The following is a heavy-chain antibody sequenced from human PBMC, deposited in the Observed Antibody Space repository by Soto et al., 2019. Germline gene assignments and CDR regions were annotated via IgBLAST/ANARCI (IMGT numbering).Heavy chain of an antibody. CDR3: ARSTSPLLWFGELSPDDAFDI. CDR2: INAGNGNT. D-gene: IGHD3-10*01. J-gene: IGHJ3*02. V-gene: IGHV1-3*01. CDR1: GYTFTSYA. Sequence: GASVKVSCKASGYTFTSYAMHWVRQAPGQRLEWMGWINAGNGNTKYSQKFQGRVTITRDTSASTAYMELSSLRSEDTAVYYCARSTSPLLWFGELSPDDAFDIWGQGTMVTVS.